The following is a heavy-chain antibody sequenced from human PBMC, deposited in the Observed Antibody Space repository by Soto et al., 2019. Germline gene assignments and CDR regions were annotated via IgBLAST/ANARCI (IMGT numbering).Heavy chain of an antibody. CDR1: GFTFSTYS. D-gene: IGHD4-4*01. V-gene: IGHV3-21*01. CDR2: ISTSTSYI. Sequence: EVQLVESGGGLVKPGGSLRLSCAVSGFTFSTYSMNWVRQAPGKGLEWVSSISTSTSYIYYADSVKGRFTISRDNAKNSLYLQMNSLRAEDTAVYYCAREDYKYLDYLGQGTLVTVSS. J-gene: IGHJ4*02. CDR3: AREDYKYLDY.